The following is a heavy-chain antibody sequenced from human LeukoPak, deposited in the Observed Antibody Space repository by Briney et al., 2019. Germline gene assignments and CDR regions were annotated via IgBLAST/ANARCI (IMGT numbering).Heavy chain of an antibody. CDR1: GFTFSSYA. D-gene: IGHD2-2*02. CDR3: AKGGSASCYTRFDY. CDR2: ISGSGGST. J-gene: IGHJ4*02. V-gene: IGHV3-23*01. Sequence: GGSLRLSCAASGFTFSSYAMSWVRQAPGKGLEWVSAISGSGGSTYYADSVEGRFTISRDNSKNTLYLQMNSLRAEDTAVYYCAKGGSASCYTRFDYWGQGTLVTVSS.